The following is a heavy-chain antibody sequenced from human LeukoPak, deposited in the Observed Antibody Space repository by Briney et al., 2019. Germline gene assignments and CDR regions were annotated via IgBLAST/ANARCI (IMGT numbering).Heavy chain of an antibody. D-gene: IGHD2-15*01. Sequence: GRSRRLSCTASGFTFGACGMAWVRKAPGKGLDWVGFIRSKSYGGTTDYAASVKGRFTISRDDSKSIAYLQMNSMKTEDTAVYYCSRGPYCSSGSCYPDPDAFDIWGQGTVVTFSS. V-gene: IGHV3-49*04. J-gene: IGHJ3*02. CDR2: IRSKSYGGTT. CDR3: SRGPYCSSGSCYPDPDAFDI. CDR1: GFTFGACG.